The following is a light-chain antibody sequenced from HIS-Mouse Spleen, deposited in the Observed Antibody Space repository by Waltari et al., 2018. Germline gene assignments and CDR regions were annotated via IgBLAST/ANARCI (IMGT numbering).Light chain of an antibody. CDR2: KDS. V-gene: IGLV3-16*01. Sequence: SYELTQPPSVSVSLGQMARITCPGEAFPYTYAYWYQQKPGQFPVLVIYKDSERPSGIPERFSGSSSGTIVTLTISGVQAEDEADYYCLSADSSGTWVFGGGTKLTVL. CDR3: LSADSSGTWV. CDR1: AFPYTY. J-gene: IGLJ3*02.